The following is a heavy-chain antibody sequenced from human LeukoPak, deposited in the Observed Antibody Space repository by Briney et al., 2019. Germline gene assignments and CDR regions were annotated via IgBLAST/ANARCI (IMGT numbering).Heavy chain of an antibody. J-gene: IGHJ4*02. CDR2: IKQDGSDK. D-gene: IGHD1-1*01. Sequence: GGSLRLSCAASGFTFSSYWMSWVRQAPGKGLEWVANIKQDGSDKNYVDSVKGRFTISKDNAKNLLSLEMNGLRAEDTAVYYCATYKHQLRTVYFDYWGQGTLVAVSS. CDR3: ATYKHQLRTVYFDY. V-gene: IGHV3-7*02. CDR1: GFTFSSYW.